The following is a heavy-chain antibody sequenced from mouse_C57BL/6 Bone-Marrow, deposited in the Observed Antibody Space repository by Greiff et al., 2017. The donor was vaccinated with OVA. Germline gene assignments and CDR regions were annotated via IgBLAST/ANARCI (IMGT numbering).Heavy chain of an antibody. D-gene: IGHD2-4*01. CDR1: GYTFTSYW. J-gene: IGHJ3*01. Sequence: QVQLKQPGAELVKPGASVKMSCKASGYTFTSYWITWVKQRPGQGLEWIGDIYPGSGSTNYNEKFKSKATLTVDTASSTAYMQLSSLTSEDSAVYYCARGYYDYEFAYWGQGTLVTVSA. V-gene: IGHV1-55*01. CDR2: IYPGSGST. CDR3: ARGYYDYEFAY.